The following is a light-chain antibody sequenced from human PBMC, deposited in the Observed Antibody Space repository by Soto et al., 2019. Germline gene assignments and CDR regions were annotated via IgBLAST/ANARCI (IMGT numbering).Light chain of an antibody. CDR2: SNN. V-gene: IGLV1-44*01. J-gene: IGLJ2*01. CDR1: SSNIGSNT. CDR3: AAWDDSLNGPV. Sequence: QSVLTQPPSASGTPGQRVTISCSGSSSNIGSNTVNWYQQLPGTAPKPLIYSNNQRPSGVPDRFSGSKSGTLASLAISGLQSEDEADYYCAAWDDSLNGPVFGGGTKVTVL.